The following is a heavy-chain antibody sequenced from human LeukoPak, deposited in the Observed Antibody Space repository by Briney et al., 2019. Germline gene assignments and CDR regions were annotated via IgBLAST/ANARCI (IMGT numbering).Heavy chain of an antibody. J-gene: IGHJ3*02. D-gene: IGHD3-16*01. Sequence: GGSLRLSCAASGFTFSSYSMNWVRQAPGKGLEWVSYISSSSTIYYADSVKGRFTISRDNAKNSLYLQMNSLRAEDTAVYYCARDLRLYAFDIWGQGTMVTVSS. CDR3: ARDLRLYAFDI. V-gene: IGHV3-48*01. CDR2: ISSSSTI. CDR1: GFTFSSYS.